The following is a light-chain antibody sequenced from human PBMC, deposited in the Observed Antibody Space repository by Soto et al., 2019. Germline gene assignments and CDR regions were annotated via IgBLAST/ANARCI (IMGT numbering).Light chain of an antibody. Sequence: QSALTQPASVSGSPGQSITISCTGTSSDVGGYNYVSWYQQHPGKAPKLMIYEVSNRPSGVSNRFSGSKSGNTASLTISGLQAEDEADYYCSSYKSSSHPVFGTGTKVTVL. CDR2: EVS. CDR3: SSYKSSSHPV. CDR1: SSDVGGYNY. J-gene: IGLJ1*01. V-gene: IGLV2-14*01.